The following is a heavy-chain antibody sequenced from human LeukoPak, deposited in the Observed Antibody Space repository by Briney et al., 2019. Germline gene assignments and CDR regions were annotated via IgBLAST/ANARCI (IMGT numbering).Heavy chain of an antibody. D-gene: IGHD7-27*01. Sequence: GGSLRLSCAATGFTFSSYAMSWVRQAPGKGLEWVSAISGSGGSTYYADSVKGRFTISRDNSKNTLYLQMNSLRAEDTAVCYCAKTGAGYYYMAVWGKGTTVTVSS. CDR3: AKTGAGYYYMAV. CDR2: ISGSGGST. CDR1: GFTFSSYA. J-gene: IGHJ6*03. V-gene: IGHV3-23*01.